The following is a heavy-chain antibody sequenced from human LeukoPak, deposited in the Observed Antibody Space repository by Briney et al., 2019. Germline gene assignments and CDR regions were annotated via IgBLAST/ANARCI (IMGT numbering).Heavy chain of an antibody. CDR3: ARGAIMVRGVTPTFDY. J-gene: IGHJ4*02. V-gene: IGHV1-2*04. CDR1: GYTFTGYY. CDR2: INPNSGGT. D-gene: IGHD3-10*01. Sequence: ASVKVSCKASGYTFTGYYMHWVRQAPGQGLEWMGWINPNSGGTNYAQKFQGWVTMTRDTSISTAYMELSRLGSDDTAVYYCARGAIMVRGVTPTFDYWGQGTLVTVSS.